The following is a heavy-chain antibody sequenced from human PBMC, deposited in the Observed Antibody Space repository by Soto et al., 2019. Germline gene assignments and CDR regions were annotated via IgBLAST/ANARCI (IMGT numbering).Heavy chain of an antibody. CDR2: ISAYNGNT. J-gene: IGHJ6*02. CDR1: GYTFTSYA. CDR3: ARRAIRFLEWLPDYGMDV. V-gene: IGHV1-18*01. Sequence: ASVKVSCKASGYTFTSYAMHWVRQAPGQRLEWMGWISAYNGNTNYAQKLQGRVTMTTDTSTSTAYMELRSLRSDDTAVYYCARRAIRFLEWLPDYGMDVWGQGTTVTVSS. D-gene: IGHD3-3*01.